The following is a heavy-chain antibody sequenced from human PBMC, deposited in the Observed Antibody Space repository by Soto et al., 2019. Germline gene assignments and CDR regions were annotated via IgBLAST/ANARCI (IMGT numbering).Heavy chain of an antibody. D-gene: IGHD2-21*02. V-gene: IGHV4-30-2*01. J-gene: IGHJ6*02. Sequence: SETLSLTCAVSGGSISSGGYSWSWIRQPPGKGLERIGYIYHSGSTYYNPSLKSRVTISVDRSKNQFSLKLSSVTAADTAVYYCAREGGGNSHYYYGMDVWGQGPKVTDYS. CDR1: GGSISSGGYS. CDR3: AREGGGNSHYYYGMDV. CDR2: IYHSGST.